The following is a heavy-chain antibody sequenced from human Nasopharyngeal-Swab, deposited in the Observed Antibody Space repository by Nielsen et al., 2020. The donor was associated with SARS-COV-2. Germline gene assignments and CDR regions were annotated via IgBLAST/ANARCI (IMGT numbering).Heavy chain of an antibody. CDR3: AREVPYSGHDDAFDI. CDR2: ISTTTATI. D-gene: IGHD5-12*01. CDR1: GFSFSSYA. V-gene: IGHV3-48*04. Sequence: GESLKISCAASGFSFSSYAMSWVRQAPGKGLEWISYISTTTATIYYADSVKGRFTISRDNAKNSLYLQMNSLRAEDTAVYYCAREVPYSGHDDAFDIWGQGTMVTVSA. J-gene: IGHJ3*02.